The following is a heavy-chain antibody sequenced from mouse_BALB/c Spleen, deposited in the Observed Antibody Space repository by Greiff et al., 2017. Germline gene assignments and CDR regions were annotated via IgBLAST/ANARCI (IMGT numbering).Heavy chain of an antibody. CDR1: GFTFSSFG. Sequence: EVKLVESGGGLVQPGGSRKLSCAASGFTFSSFGMHWVRQAPEKGLEWVAYISSGSSTIYYADTVKGRFTISRDNPKNTLFLQMTSLRSEDTAMYYCARPKRYYYGSSYGYFDYWGQGTTLTVSS. CDR2: ISSGSSTI. CDR3: ARPKRYYYGSSYGYFDY. V-gene: IGHV5-17*02. D-gene: IGHD1-1*01. J-gene: IGHJ2*01.